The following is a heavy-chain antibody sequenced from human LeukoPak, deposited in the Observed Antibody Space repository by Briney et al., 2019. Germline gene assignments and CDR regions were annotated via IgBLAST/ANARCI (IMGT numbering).Heavy chain of an antibody. CDR2: ISAYNGNT. J-gene: IGHJ4*02. D-gene: IGHD5-18*01. Sequence: GASVKVSCKASGYTFTSYGISWVRQAPGQGLEWVGWISAYNGNTNYAQKLQGRVTMTTDTSTSTAYMELRSLRSDDTAVYYCARDGVSDSYGPTFFDYWGQGILVTVSS. CDR1: GYTFTSYG. V-gene: IGHV1-18*01. CDR3: ARDGVSDSYGPTFFDY.